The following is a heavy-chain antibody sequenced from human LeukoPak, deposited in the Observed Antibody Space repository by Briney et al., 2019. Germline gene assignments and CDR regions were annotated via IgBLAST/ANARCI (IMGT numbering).Heavy chain of an antibody. D-gene: IGHD6-13*01. J-gene: IGHJ5*02. V-gene: IGHV4-34*01. CDR3: ARVVFSSSWYGGWFDP. CDR2: INHSGST. CDR1: GGSFSGYY. Sequence: SETLSLTCAVYGGSFSGYYWSWIRQPPGKGLEWIGEINHSGSTNYNPSLKSRVTISLDTSKNHFSLKLSSVTAADTAVYYCARVVFSSSWYGGWFDPWGQGTLVTVSS.